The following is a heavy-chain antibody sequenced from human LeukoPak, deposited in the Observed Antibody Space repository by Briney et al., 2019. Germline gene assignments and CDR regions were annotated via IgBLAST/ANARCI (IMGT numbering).Heavy chain of an antibody. D-gene: IGHD3-10*02. J-gene: IGHJ4*02. V-gene: IGHV3-74*01. CDR1: GLSFSNYW. Sequence: GGSLRLSCAVSGLSFSNYWMHWVRQAPGKGLVWVARTNLHGTAVDYADPVKGRFTISRDNSKNMLFLQMNSLRVEDTAVYYCASAYTYVRLGDHWGQGTLVTVTP. CDR2: TNLHGTAV. CDR3: ASAYTYVRLGDH.